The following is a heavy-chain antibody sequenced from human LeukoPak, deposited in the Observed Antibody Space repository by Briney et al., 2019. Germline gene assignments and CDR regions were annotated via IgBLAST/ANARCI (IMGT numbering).Heavy chain of an antibody. CDR1: AGSISSYY. V-gene: IGHV4-59*01. CDR2: IYYSGRT. CDR3: AAVRGRYFFDY. D-gene: IGHD3-10*01. Sequence: PSQSLSPTCTVVAGSISSYYCSWVRQHPGNGMEWIGYIYYSGRTNYNPSLKSRVTISIDTSKNQFSLKLNSVTAVDTAVYYCAAVRGRYFFDYWGQGTLVTVSS. J-gene: IGHJ4*02.